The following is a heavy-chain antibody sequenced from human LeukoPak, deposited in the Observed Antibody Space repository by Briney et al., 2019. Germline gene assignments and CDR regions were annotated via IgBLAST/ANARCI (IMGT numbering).Heavy chain of an antibody. CDR3: ARDRGVVRGVILTYGMDV. CDR2: INPYNGDT. J-gene: IGHJ6*02. V-gene: IGHV1-18*01. CDR1: PYTFNSFG. Sequence: GASVKVSCKASPYTFNSFGISWVRQAPGQGLEWMGWINPYNGDTNYAQKFQGRVTMTTDTSATTGYMELRSLGSDDTAVYYCARDRGVVRGVILTYGMDVWGQGTTVTVSS. D-gene: IGHD3-10*01.